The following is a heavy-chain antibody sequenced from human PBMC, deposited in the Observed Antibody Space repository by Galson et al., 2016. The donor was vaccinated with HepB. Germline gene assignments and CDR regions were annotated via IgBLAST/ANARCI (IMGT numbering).Heavy chain of an antibody. Sequence: SVKVSCKASGGSFSRYAISWVRQAPGQGLEWMGGIIPIYGTTNYAQRFQGRVTITAGEPTTTAYMELSSLKSEDTAVYYCARVNSMYYSDVGGANKAWFDPWGQGTVVTVSS. CDR2: IIPIYGTT. V-gene: IGHV1-69*13. CDR3: ARVNSMYYSDVGGANKAWFDP. D-gene: IGHD3-22*01. J-gene: IGHJ5*02. CDR1: GGSFSRYA.